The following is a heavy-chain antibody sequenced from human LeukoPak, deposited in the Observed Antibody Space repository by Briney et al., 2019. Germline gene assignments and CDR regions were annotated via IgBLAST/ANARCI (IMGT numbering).Heavy chain of an antibody. D-gene: IGHD5-12*01. J-gene: IGHJ4*02. CDR2: ISSSSSSI. Sequence: PGGSLRLSCAASGFTFSSYSMNWVRQAPGKGLEWVSSISSSSSSIYYADSVKGRFTISRDSAKNSLYLLMNSLRAEDTAVYYCARGKDSGYDRIFDYWGQGTLVTVSS. CDR1: GFTFSSYS. CDR3: ARGKDSGYDRIFDY. V-gene: IGHV3-21*01.